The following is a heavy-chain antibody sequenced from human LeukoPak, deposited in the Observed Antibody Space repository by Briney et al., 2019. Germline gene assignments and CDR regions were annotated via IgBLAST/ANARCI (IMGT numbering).Heavy chain of an antibody. D-gene: IGHD6-13*01. CDR2: ISGSGGST. V-gene: IGHV3-23*01. CDR3: AKDLPYSSSWYPDNWNDVGRGY. J-gene: IGHJ4*02. CDR1: GFTFSSYA. Sequence: GGSLRLSCAASGFTFSSYAMSWVRQAPGKGLEWVSAISGSGGSTYYADSVKGRFTISRDNSKNTLYLQMNSLRAEDTAVYYCAKDLPYSSSWYPDNWNDVGRGYWGQGTLVTVSS.